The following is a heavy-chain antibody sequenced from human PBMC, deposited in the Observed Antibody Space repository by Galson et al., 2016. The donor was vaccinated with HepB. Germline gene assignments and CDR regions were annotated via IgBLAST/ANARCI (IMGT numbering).Heavy chain of an antibody. V-gene: IGHV2-70*13. CDR1: GFSLSTSAVC. Sequence: PALVKPTQTLTLTCTFSGFSLSTSAVCVSWIRQPPGRALEWLGLIDWNDDKYYRTSLKTRLTISKDTSRNQVVLTMTNMGPVDTATYYCSRCGGDCTSASCYGVYYYAMDVWGQGTSVTVS. D-gene: IGHD2-2*01. CDR3: SRCGGDCTSASCYGVYYYAMDV. CDR2: IDWNDDK. J-gene: IGHJ6*02.